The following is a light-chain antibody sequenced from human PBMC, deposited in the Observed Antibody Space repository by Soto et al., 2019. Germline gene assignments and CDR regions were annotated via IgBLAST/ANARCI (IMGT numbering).Light chain of an antibody. J-gene: IGKJ4*01. CDR3: QQRSSWPLT. CDR2: DAS. CDR1: QSVSSS. Sequence: EIVLTQSPATLSLSPGERATLSCRASQSVSSSLAWYQRKPGQTPRLLIYDASNRATGIPARFSGSGSGTDFTLTVSSLEPEDFAVYYCQQRSSWPLTFGGGTKVEIK. V-gene: IGKV3-11*01.